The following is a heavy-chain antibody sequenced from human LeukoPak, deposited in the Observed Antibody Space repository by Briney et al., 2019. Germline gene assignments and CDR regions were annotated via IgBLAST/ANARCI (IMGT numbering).Heavy chain of an antibody. CDR3: ARAGGSSAGMDV. J-gene: IGHJ6*02. Sequence: GESLEISCKGSGYTFTNNWITWVRQMPGKGLEWMGRINPTDSDTNYNPSFQGHVTISADKSINTVYLQWGSLKASDTAMYYCARAGGSSAGMDVWGQGTTVTVSS. V-gene: IGHV5-10-1*01. CDR1: GYTFTNNW. CDR2: INPTDSDT. D-gene: IGHD6-6*01.